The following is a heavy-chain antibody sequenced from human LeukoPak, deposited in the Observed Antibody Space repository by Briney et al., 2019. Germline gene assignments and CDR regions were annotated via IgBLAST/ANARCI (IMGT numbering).Heavy chain of an antibody. V-gene: IGHV1-2*02. J-gene: IGHJ4*02. CDR2: IYPNSGAT. D-gene: IGHD1-26*01. Sequence: ASVKVSCKASGYTFTGYYMHWVRQAPGQGLEWMGWIYPNSGATKYAQKIQGRVTMTRDTSISTAYMELSSLRSEDTAVYYCARERTNSIVGATGDFDYWGQGTLVTVSS. CDR3: ARERTNSIVGATGDFDY. CDR1: GYTFTGYY.